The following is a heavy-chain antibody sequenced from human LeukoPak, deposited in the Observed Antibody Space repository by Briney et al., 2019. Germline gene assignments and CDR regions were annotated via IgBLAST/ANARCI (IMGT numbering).Heavy chain of an antibody. V-gene: IGHV4-39*07. CDR1: GGSISSSNFH. Sequence: KPSETLSLTCSVSGGSISSSNFHWGWIRQAPGKGLDWIVNIFYSGRTSYNPSLKSRVTISIDAPKNQFSLKLSSVTAADTAMYYCAREAPWNLITFGGAHSDYWGRGMLVTVSS. J-gene: IGHJ4*02. CDR3: AREAPWNLITFGGAHSDY. CDR2: IFYSGRT. D-gene: IGHD3-16*01.